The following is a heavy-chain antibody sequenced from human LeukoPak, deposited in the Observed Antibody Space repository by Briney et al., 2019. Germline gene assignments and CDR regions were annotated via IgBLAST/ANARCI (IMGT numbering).Heavy chain of an antibody. D-gene: IGHD2-2*01. CDR1: GWSFNDYY. V-gene: IGHV4-34*01. CDR3: ARGQVPAARGYNWFDP. CDR2: TNARGDT. J-gene: IGHJ5*02. Sequence: SETLSLTCAVYGWSFNDYYWNWIRQPPGKGLEWIGETNARGDTNFNPSLKSRVTISIDTSKSQFSLRLTSMIAADTAVYYCARGQVPAARGYNWFDPWGQGTLVTVSS.